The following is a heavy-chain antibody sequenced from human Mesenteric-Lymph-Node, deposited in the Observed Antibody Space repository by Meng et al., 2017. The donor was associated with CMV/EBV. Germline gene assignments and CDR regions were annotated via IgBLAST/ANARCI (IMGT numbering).Heavy chain of an antibody. CDR1: GFTFSSYA. CDR3: ARASEPYSSGWYDWFDP. Sequence: GGPLRLSCAASGFTFSSYAMHWVRQAPGKGLEWVAVISYDGSNKYYADSVKGRFTISRDNSKNTLYLQMNSLRAEDTAVYYCARASEPYSSGWYDWFDPWGQGTLVTVSS. J-gene: IGHJ5*02. D-gene: IGHD6-19*01. V-gene: IGHV3-30-3*01. CDR2: ISYDGSNK.